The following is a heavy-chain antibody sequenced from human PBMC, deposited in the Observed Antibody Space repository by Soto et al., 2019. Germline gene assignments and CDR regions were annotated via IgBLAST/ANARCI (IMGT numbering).Heavy chain of an antibody. J-gene: IGHJ4*02. CDR2: INAGNGNT. Sequence: ASVKVSCKASGYTFTSYAMHWVRQAPGQRLEWMGWINAGNGNTKYSQKFQGRVTITRDTSASTAYMELSSLRSEDTAVYYCARGMSRFMTTPDYWGQGTLVTVSS. V-gene: IGHV1-3*01. D-gene: IGHD4-4*01. CDR1: GYTFTSYA. CDR3: ARGMSRFMTTPDY.